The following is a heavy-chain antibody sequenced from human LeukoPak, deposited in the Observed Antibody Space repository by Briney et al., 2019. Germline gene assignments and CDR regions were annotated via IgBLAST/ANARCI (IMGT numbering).Heavy chain of an antibody. CDR2: IYYTGTT. CDR1: GGSINNYY. CDR3: ARLDCSGGRCWGVDY. V-gene: IGHV4-59*01. Sequence: NPSEPLSLTCTVSGGSINNYYWSWIRQPPGKGLEWIGYIYYTGTTNYNPSLKSRVTISIDTSKGQFSLKLRSVTAADTAVYYCARLDCSGGRCWGVDYWGQGTLVTVSS. D-gene: IGHD2-15*01. J-gene: IGHJ4*02.